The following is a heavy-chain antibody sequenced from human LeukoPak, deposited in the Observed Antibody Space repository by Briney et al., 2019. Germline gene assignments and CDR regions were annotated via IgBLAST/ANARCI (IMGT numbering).Heavy chain of an antibody. J-gene: IGHJ4*02. Sequence: PGGSLRLSCAASGFTFSSYWMNWARQAPGKGLEWVASINHNGNVNYYVDSVKGRFTISRDNAKNSLYLQMSNLRAEDTAVYFCARAGHIVVVTAIRVGFDYWGQGTLVTVSS. V-gene: IGHV3-7*03. D-gene: IGHD2-21*02. CDR1: GFTFSSYW. CDR3: ARAGHIVVVTAIRVGFDY. CDR2: INHNGNVN.